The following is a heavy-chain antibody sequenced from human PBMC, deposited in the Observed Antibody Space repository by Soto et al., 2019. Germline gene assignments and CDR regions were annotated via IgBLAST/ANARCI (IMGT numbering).Heavy chain of an antibody. CDR2: LYYGRRA. J-gene: IGHJ4*02. CDR3: ALRSMAVVPEY. V-gene: IGHV4-59*01. CDR1: GDSISSYY. Sequence: QVQLQESGPGLVKPSETLSLTCAVSGDSISSYYCMWIRQPPGKGLESIGFLYYGRRANYNPSLKSRVTLSVDTSTNQCSLTLSSMAAADTAVYSCALRSMAVVPEYWGQGTLVTVSS. D-gene: IGHD3-22*01.